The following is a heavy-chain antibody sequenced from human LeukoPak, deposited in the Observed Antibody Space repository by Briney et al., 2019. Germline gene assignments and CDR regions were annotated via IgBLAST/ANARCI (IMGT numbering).Heavy chain of an antibody. CDR1: GFTFSSYG. J-gene: IGHJ4*02. D-gene: IGHD4-11*01. CDR3: AREVNYLYYFDY. V-gene: IGHV3-33*01. Sequence: GGSLRLSCAASGFTFSSYGMHWVRQAPGKGLEWVGVIRYDGSNKYYADSVKGRFTISRDNSKNTLYLQMNSLRAEDTAVYYCAREVNYLYYFDYWGQGTLVTVSS. CDR2: IRYDGSNK.